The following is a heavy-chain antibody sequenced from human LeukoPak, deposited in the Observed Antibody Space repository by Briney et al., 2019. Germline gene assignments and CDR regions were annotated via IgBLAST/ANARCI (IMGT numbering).Heavy chain of an antibody. CDR1: GGSISSYY. CDR2: IYHSGST. V-gene: IGHV4-59*01. J-gene: IGHJ4*02. Sequence: SETLSLTCTLSGGSISSYYWSWIRQPPGKGLEWIGYIYHSGSTNYNPSLKSRVTIAVDTSKNQFSLKLSSVTAADTAVYYCARGGGYASPIGYWGQGALVTVSS. D-gene: IGHD5-12*01. CDR3: ARGGGYASPIGY.